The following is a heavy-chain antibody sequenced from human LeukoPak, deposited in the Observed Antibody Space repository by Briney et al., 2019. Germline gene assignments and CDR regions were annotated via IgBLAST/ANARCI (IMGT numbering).Heavy chain of an antibody. CDR1: GFSFSSYT. CDR2: MREDGSDV. CDR3: ARGGARYLDN. J-gene: IGHJ4*02. D-gene: IGHD1-14*01. Sequence: GGSLRLSCVASGFSFSSYTMSWVRQAPGKGLEWVAKMREDGSDVYYVDSVKGRFTICRDNAKNSRCLQMSSLRVEDTAVYYCARGGARYLDNWGQGSLVTVSS. V-gene: IGHV3-7*01.